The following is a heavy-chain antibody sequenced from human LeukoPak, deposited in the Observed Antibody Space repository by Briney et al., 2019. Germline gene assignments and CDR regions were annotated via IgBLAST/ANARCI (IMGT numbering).Heavy chain of an antibody. V-gene: IGHV3-7*03. D-gene: IGHD2/OR15-2a*01. Sequence: GGSLRLSCAAAGFTFNSYWISWVRQAPGKGLEWVGNIKQDGSEKFYVDSVKGRFSISRDNAKNSLYLQMNSLRAEDTAVYYCARGSENYYYGMDVWGKGTTVTVSS. J-gene: IGHJ6*04. CDR3: ARGSENYYYGMDV. CDR1: GFTFNSYW. CDR2: IKQDGSEK.